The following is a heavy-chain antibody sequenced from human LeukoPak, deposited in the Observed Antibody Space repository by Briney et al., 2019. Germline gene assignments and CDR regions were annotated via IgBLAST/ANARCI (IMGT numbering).Heavy chain of an antibody. Sequence: PGGSLRLSCAASGFTFSNAWMSWVRQAPGKGLEWGGRIKSKTDGGTTDYAAPVKGGFTISRDDSKNTLYLQMNSLKTEDTAVYYCTTDWTPTFDYWGQGTLVTVSS. CDR2: IKSKTDGGTT. CDR1: GFTFSNAW. V-gene: IGHV3-15*01. J-gene: IGHJ4*02. D-gene: IGHD3/OR15-3a*01. CDR3: TTDWTPTFDY.